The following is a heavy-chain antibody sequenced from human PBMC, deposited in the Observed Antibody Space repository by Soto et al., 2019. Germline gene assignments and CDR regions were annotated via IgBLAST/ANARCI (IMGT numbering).Heavy chain of an antibody. CDR3: ARGRLCSGGSCLPEDY. CDR1: GYTFVNYG. Sequence: ASVKVSCKASGYTFVNYGISWVRQAPGQGLEWMGWTTAYNGNTNYAQKFQNRVTMTTDTSTSTVYMELRSLRSDDTAVYYCARGRLCSGGSCLPEDYWGQGTLVTVSS. V-gene: IGHV1-18*01. CDR2: TTAYNGNT. J-gene: IGHJ4*02. D-gene: IGHD2-15*01.